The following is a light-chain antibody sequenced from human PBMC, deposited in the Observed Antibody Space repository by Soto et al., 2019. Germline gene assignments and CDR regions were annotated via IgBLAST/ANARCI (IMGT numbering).Light chain of an antibody. CDR2: GAS. CDR3: QQYDSSPWT. V-gene: IGKV3-20*01. Sequence: ETVLTQSPGTLSLSPGERATLSCRASQDIRSNYLAWYRQTPGQAPRLLIYGASKRASGIADRFSGSGSGTDFTLIISRLEPEDFARYYCQQYDSSPWTFGQGTKVEIK. CDR1: QDIRSNY. J-gene: IGKJ1*01.